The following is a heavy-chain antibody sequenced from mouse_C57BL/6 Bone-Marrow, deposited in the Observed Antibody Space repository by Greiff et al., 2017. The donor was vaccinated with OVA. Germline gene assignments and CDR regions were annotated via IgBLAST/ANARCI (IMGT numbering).Heavy chain of an antibody. CDR3: ARRPYLRYFDV. CDR2: IDPSDSYT. CDR1: GYTFTSYW. V-gene: IGHV1-69*01. D-gene: IGHD2-10*01. Sequence: QVQLKQPGAELVMPGASVKLSCKASGYTFTSYWMHWVKQRPGQGLEWIGEIDPSDSYTNYNQKFKGKSTLTVDKSSSTAYMQLSSLTSEDSAVYYGARRPYLRYFDVWGTGTTVTVSS. J-gene: IGHJ1*03.